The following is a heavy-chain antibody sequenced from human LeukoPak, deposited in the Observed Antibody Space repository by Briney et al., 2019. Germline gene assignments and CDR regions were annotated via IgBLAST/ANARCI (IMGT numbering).Heavy chain of an antibody. CDR2: IYYSGST. V-gene: IGHV4-59*01. Sequence: PSETLSLTCTVSGGSISSYYWSWFRQPPGKGLEWLGYIYYSGSTNYNPSLKSRVTISVDTSKNQFSLKLSSVTAADTAVYYCARAAMEYYYGSGSYLDYYYYYMDVWGKGTTVTVSS. CDR3: ARAAMEYYYGSGSYLDYYYYYMDV. CDR1: GGSISSYY. D-gene: IGHD3-10*01. J-gene: IGHJ6*03.